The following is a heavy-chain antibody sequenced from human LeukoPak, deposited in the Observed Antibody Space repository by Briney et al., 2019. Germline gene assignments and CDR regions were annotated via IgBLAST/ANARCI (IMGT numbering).Heavy chain of an antibody. Sequence: SETLSLTCTVSGGSVSSGSYYWSWIRQPPGKGLEWIGYIYYSGSTNYNPSLKGRVTISVDTSKNQFSLKLSSVTAADTAVYYCARDQVGSSTYYYYYYGMDVWGQGTTVTVSS. V-gene: IGHV4-61*01. D-gene: IGHD6-13*01. CDR3: ARDQVGSSTYYYYYYGMDV. CDR1: GGSVSSGSYY. J-gene: IGHJ6*02. CDR2: IYYSGST.